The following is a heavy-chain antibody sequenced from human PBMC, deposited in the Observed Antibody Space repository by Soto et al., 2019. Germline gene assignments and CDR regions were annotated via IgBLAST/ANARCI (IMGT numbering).Heavy chain of an antibody. Sequence: QVQLVESGGGVVQPGRSLRLSCAASGFTFSGLGMHWVRQAPGKGLEGVAVIRYDGSNIYYADAVQGRFTISRDNSKDTLYLQMNSRRADDTAVYYCARDGVGHTTFFGYFDYWGQGTLVTVSS. V-gene: IGHV3-33*01. J-gene: IGHJ4*02. CDR3: ARDGVGHTTFFGYFDY. CDR2: IRYDGSNI. D-gene: IGHD1-26*01. CDR1: GFTFSGLG.